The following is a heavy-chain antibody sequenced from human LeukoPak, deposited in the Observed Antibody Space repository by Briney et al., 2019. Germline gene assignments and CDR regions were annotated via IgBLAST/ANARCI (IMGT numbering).Heavy chain of an antibody. CDR1: GFTFSSYS. J-gene: IGHJ4*02. V-gene: IGHV3-21*01. Sequence: GGSLRLSCAASGFTFSSYSMNWVRQAPGKGLEWVSSISSSSSYIYYADSVKGRFTISRDNAKNSLYLQMYSLRAEDTAVYYCARGDVGTMIVVAIPFDYWGQGTLVTVSS. CDR3: ARGDVGTMIVVAIPFDY. CDR2: ISSSSSYI. D-gene: IGHD3-22*01.